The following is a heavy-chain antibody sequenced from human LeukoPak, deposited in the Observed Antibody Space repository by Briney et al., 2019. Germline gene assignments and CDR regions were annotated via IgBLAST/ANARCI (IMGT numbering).Heavy chain of an antibody. CDR2: IVGSGGNT. D-gene: IGHD2-15*01. V-gene: IGHV3-23*01. Sequence: GSLRLFCAASGFTFSSYAMSWGRQAPGKGLVWVSGIVGSGGNTYYADSVKGRFTISSDNYKNTLYLQMNSLRAEDTAAYYCAKLGLYCSGGYCYSQYYFDYWGQGTLVTVSS. J-gene: IGHJ4*02. CDR3: AKLGLYCSGGYCYSQYYFDY. CDR1: GFTFSSYA.